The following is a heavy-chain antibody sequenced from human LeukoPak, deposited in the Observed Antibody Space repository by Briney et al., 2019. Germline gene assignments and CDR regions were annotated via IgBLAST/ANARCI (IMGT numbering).Heavy chain of an antibody. J-gene: IGHJ3*02. V-gene: IGHV3-48*03. Sequence: PGGSLRLSCAASGFTFSSYEMNWVRQAPGKGLEWVSYISSSGSSIYYADSVKGRFTISGDNAKNSLYLQMNSLRAEDTAVYYCARDFRPYSYEPDAFDIWGQGTMVTVSS. CDR3: ARDFRPYSYEPDAFDI. CDR2: ISSSGSSI. CDR1: GFTFSSYE. D-gene: IGHD1-26*01.